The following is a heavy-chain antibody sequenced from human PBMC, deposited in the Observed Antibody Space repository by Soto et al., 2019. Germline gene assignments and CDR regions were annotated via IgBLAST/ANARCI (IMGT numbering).Heavy chain of an antibody. CDR3: ARTMDLLTGFGSHEGFYI. Sequence: PGGSLRLSCAASCFTLSDYWMHWVRQVPGKGLLWVSRISVDGGDTTYADSVKGRFTISRDNAKNTLYLQMDTLRAEDTAIYYCARTMDLLTGFGSHEGFYIRGQGAMVTVSS. V-gene: IGHV3-74*01. J-gene: IGHJ3*02. CDR1: CFTLSDYW. D-gene: IGHD3-9*01. CDR2: ISVDGGDT.